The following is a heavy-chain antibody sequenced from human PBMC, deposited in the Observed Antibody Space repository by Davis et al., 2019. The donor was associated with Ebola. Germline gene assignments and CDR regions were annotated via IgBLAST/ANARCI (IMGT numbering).Heavy chain of an antibody. D-gene: IGHD1-20*01. CDR3: VKDDVTAGRFNY. Sequence: MPSETLSLTCTVSGGSISSYYWNWIRQPPGKGLEWIGYICHTGNNYNPSLKSRVTISLDTSKNQFSLKLTSVTAADTAVYYCVKDDVTAGRFNYWGQGTLVTVSS. CDR1: GGSISSYY. J-gene: IGHJ4*02. CDR2: ICHTGN. V-gene: IGHV4-59*01.